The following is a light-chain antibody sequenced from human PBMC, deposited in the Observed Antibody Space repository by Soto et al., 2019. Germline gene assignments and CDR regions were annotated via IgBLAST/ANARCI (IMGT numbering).Light chain of an antibody. Sequence: QSVLTQPPSVSAAPGQKVTISCSGSASNIGNNYVSWYQQLPGTAPKLLIYENYERPSEIPDRFSGSKSGTSATLGITGLQTGDEADYYCGAWDNSLTGGVFGGGTKLTVL. J-gene: IGLJ2*01. CDR1: ASNIGNNY. CDR3: GAWDNSLTGGV. CDR2: ENY. V-gene: IGLV1-51*02.